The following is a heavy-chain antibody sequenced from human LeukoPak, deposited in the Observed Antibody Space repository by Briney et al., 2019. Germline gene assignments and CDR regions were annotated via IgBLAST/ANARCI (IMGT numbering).Heavy chain of an antibody. CDR2: ISSSSSTI. D-gene: IGHD3-22*01. V-gene: IGHV3-48*01. CDR3: ARESFYDSSGYYYRSYAFDI. J-gene: IGHJ3*02. Sequence: GGSLRLSCAASGFTFSSYSMNWVRQARGKGLEWVSYISSSSSTIYYADSVKGRFTISRDNAKNSLYLQMNSLRAEDTAVYYCARESFYDSSGYYYRSYAFDIWGQGTMVTVSS. CDR1: GFTFSSYS.